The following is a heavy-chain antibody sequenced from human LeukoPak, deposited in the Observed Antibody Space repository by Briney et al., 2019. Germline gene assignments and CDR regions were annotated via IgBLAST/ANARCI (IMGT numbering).Heavy chain of an antibody. Sequence: PGTSLRLSCAASGFSFTTYGMHWVRQAPLKGLEWLAAISYDGRNQNYAGSVKGRFTIFRDNSQNTLYLQMNSLRAEDTALYYCVKDRTINGRSSPFDSWGQGTLVTVSS. CDR1: GFSFTTYG. J-gene: IGHJ4*02. CDR3: VKDRTINGRSSPFDS. CDR2: ISYDGRNQ. D-gene: IGHD1-26*01. V-gene: IGHV3-30*18.